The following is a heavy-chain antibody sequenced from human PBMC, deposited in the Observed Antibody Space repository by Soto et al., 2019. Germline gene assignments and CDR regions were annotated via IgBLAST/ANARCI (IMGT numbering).Heavy chain of an antibody. CDR1: GYASTNYI. CDR3: ARVAGHFDL. Sequence: ASVKGSCKASGYASTNYIVTWVRQAPGQGLEWMGWISANNANANYASKFQGRVSMTTERSTNTAYLEVKSLTSDDTAVYYCARVAGHFDLWGRGTLVTVSS. J-gene: IGHJ2*01. V-gene: IGHV1-18*01. CDR2: ISANNANA.